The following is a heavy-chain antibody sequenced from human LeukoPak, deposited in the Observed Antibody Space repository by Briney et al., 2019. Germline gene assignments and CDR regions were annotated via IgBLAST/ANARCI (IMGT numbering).Heavy chain of an antibody. J-gene: IGHJ3*02. D-gene: IGHD1-1*01. CDR2: INPNSGGT. CDR3: ARAPGTTDAFDI. CDR1: GYTFTGYY. V-gene: IGHV1-2*02. Sequence: ASVKVSCKASGYTFTGYYMHWVRQAPGQGLEWMGWINPNSGGTNYAQKFQGRVTMTRDTSISTACMELSRLRSDDTAVYYCARAPGTTDAFDIWGQGTMVTVSS.